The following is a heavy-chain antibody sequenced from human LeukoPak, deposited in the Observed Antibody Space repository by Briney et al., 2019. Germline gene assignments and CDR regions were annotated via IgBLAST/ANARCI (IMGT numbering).Heavy chain of an antibody. J-gene: IGHJ5*02. CDR2: IHYIRDGP. CDR1: GFSFSRYA. CDR3: ARCVTGWPNWFAP. Sequence: GGSLRLSCVGSGFSFSRYAMSWVRQAPGKGLEWVATIHYIRDGPYYADSVEGRFTISRDDSKNTVYPQMNSLRVEDTAIYYCARCVTGWPNWFAPWGQGTLVTVSS. V-gene: IGHV3-23*01. D-gene: IGHD6-19*01.